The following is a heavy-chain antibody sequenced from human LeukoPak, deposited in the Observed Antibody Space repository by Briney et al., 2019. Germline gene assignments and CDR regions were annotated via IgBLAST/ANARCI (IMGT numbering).Heavy chain of an antibody. CDR1: GGTFSSYA. V-gene: IGHV1-69*05. CDR3: ARDPRARVVTPGVVWFHP. D-gene: IGHD4-23*01. CDR2: IIPIFGTA. Sequence: PMASVKVSCKASGGTFSSYAISWVPQAPGQGLKWMGRIIPIFGTANYAQKFQGRVTISTDESTSTAYMELSSLRSEDTAGYFCARDPRARVVTPGVVWFHPWGRGTLVTVSS. J-gene: IGHJ5*02.